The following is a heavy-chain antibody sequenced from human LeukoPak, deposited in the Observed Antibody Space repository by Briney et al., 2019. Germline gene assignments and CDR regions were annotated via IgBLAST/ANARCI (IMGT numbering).Heavy chain of an antibody. CDR1: GFTFSSYG. CDR2: IWYDGSNK. J-gene: IGHJ4*02. V-gene: IGHV3-33*01. Sequence: GGSLRLSCAASGFTFSSYGMHWGRQAPGKGLEWVAVIWYDGSNKYYADSVKGRFTISRDNSKNTLYLQMNSLRAEDTAVYYCARVPGYSSGWYGTFDYWGQGTLVTVSS. D-gene: IGHD6-19*01. CDR3: ARVPGYSSGWYGTFDY.